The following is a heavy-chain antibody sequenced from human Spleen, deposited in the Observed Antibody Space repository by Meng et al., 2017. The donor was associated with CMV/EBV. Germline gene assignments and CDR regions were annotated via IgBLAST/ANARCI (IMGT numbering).Heavy chain of an antibody. D-gene: IGHD3-10*01. Sequence: FTFSSYAMSWVRQAPGKGLEWVSAISGSGGSTYYADSVKGRFTISRDNSKNTLYLQMNSLRAEDTAVYYCAKAYYYGSGSSSPFDYWGQGTLVTVSS. CDR2: ISGSGGST. J-gene: IGHJ4*02. V-gene: IGHV3-23*01. CDR1: FTFSSYA. CDR3: AKAYYYGSGSSSPFDY.